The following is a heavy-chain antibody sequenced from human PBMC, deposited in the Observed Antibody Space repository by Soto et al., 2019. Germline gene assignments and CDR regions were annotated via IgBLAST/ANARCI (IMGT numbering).Heavy chain of an antibody. Sequence: GSLRLSCAASGFTFSSYWMHWVRQAPGKGLVWVSRINSDGSSTSYADSVKGRFTISRDNAKNTLYLQMNSLRAEDTAVYYCARTHYDFWSGTAANMDVWGKGTTVTVSS. D-gene: IGHD3-3*01. V-gene: IGHV3-74*01. CDR2: INSDGSST. CDR3: ARTHYDFWSGTAANMDV. J-gene: IGHJ6*03. CDR1: GFTFSSYW.